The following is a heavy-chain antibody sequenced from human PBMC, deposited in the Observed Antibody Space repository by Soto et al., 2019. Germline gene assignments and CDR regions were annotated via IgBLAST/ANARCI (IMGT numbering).Heavy chain of an antibody. J-gene: IGHJ4*02. CDR3: ARLEGLATISYYFDF. V-gene: IGHV4-39*01. D-gene: IGHD3-9*01. Sequence: SETLPLTCTVSGGSISSSSYYWGWIRQPPGKGLEWIGSIYYSGSTYYNPSLKSRVTISVDTSKSQFSLKLNSVTAADSAVYFCARLEGLATISYYFDFWGPGALVTVSS. CDR1: GGSISSSSYY. CDR2: IYYSGST.